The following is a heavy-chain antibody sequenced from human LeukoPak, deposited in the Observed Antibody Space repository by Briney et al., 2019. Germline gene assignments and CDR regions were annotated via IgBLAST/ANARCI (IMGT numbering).Heavy chain of an antibody. CDR1: GYSISSGYY. V-gene: IGHV4-38-2*02. Sequence: SETLSLTCTVSGYSISSGYYWSWIRQPPGKGLEWIGEINHSGSTNYNPSLKSRVTISVDTSKNQFSLKLSSVTAADTAVYYCAKSLYGSGSYYNWFDPWGQGTLVTVSS. D-gene: IGHD3-10*01. J-gene: IGHJ5*02. CDR3: AKSLYGSGSYYNWFDP. CDR2: INHSGST.